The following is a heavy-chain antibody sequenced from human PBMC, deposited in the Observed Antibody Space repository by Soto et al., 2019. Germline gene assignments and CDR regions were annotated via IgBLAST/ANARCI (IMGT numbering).Heavy chain of an antibody. Sequence: QVQLQESGPGLVKPSQTLSLTCTVSGGSISSGGYYWSWIRQHPGKGLEWIGYIYYSGSTYYNPSLKSRVTISVDTSKNQFSLKLSSVTAADTSVYYCAASCVACGGFNYYGMDVWGQGTTVTVSS. CDR3: AASCVACGGFNYYGMDV. D-gene: IGHD5-12*01. CDR1: GGSISSGGYY. J-gene: IGHJ6*02. CDR2: IYYSGST. V-gene: IGHV4-31*03.